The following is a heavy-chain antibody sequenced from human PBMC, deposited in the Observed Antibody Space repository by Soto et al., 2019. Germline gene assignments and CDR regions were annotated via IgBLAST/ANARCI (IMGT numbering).Heavy chain of an antibody. D-gene: IGHD2-15*01. J-gene: IGHJ6*03. CDR3: TRHVDCSGGSCYSGYYYYMDV. CDR1: GFTFSDSA. CDR2: IRSKPNTDAT. V-gene: IGHV3-73*01. Sequence: EVQLVESGGGLVQPGGSLKLSCAASGFTFSDSAMHWVRQASGKGLEWVGRIRSKPNTDATAYAASVKGRFTISRYDSKKTAYLQMNSLKTEDTAVYYCTRHVDCSGGSCYSGYYYYMDVWGKGTTVTVSS.